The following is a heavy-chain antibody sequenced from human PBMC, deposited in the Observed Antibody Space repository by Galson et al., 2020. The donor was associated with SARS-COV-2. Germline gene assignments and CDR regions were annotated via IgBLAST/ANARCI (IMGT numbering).Heavy chain of an antibody. V-gene: IGHV3-15*01. CDR2: IKSKTDGGTT. Sequence: TGGSLRLSCAASGFTFSNAWMTWVRQAPGKGLEWVGLIKSKTDGGTTDYAAPVKDRFAISRDDSKDTLFLQMNSLKTEDTAVYYCTTGSSWDYWGQGTLVTVSS. CDR3: TTGSSWDY. CDR1: GFTFSNAW. J-gene: IGHJ4*02.